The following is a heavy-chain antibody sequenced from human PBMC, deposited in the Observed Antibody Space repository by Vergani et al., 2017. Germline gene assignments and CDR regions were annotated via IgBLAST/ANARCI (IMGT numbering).Heavy chain of an antibody. CDR3: ARTLSDSRGYYLDY. CDR1: GFSLTTYGMR. J-gene: IGHJ4*02. Sequence: QVTLKESGPALVKPTQTLSLTCTFSGFSLTTYGMRVSWIRQPPGKALEWLARIDWDDDTYYRTSLRTRLTISKDTFKIQVALTMTNMDPVDTATYYCARTLSDSRGYYLDYWGQGTLVTVSS. D-gene: IGHD3-22*01. CDR2: IDWDDDT. V-gene: IGHV2-70*04.